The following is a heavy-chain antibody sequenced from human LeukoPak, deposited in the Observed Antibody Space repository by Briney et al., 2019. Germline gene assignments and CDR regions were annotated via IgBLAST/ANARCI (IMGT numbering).Heavy chain of an antibody. CDR2: ISHSGST. CDR3: ARERYGSGSYYPPAYYYYGMDV. J-gene: IGHJ6*04. Sequence: SETLSLTCAVYGGSFSGYYWSWIRQPPGKGLEWIGEISHSGSTNYNPSLKSRVTISVDTSKNQFSLKLSSVTAADTAVYYCARERYGSGSYYPPAYYYYGMDVWGKGTTVTVSS. V-gene: IGHV4-34*01. CDR1: GGSFSGYY. D-gene: IGHD3-10*01.